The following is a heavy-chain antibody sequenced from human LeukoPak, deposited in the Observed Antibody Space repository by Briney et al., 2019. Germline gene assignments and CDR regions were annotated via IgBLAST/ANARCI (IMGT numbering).Heavy chain of an antibody. CDR1: GGSFSGYY. CDR3: ARGESNAFDI. Sequence: KPSETLSLTCAVYGGSFSGYYWKWIRLPPGKGLEWIGEINHSGSTNYNPSLKSRVTISVDTPKKQFSLRLSSVTAADTAVYYCARGESNAFDIWGQGTMVTVSS. D-gene: IGHD5/OR15-5a*01. V-gene: IGHV4-34*01. CDR2: INHSGST. J-gene: IGHJ3*02.